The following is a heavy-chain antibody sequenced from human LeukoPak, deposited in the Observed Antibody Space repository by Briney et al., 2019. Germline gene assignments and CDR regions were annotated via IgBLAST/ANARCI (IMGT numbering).Heavy chain of an antibody. D-gene: IGHD4-17*01. Sequence: GGSLRLSWAASGFTFPDYGVSWVRQAPGKGLKWVSGINWNADSTGYADSVNGRFTISRDNAKNSLYLQMNSLRTEDTALYYCARGGYGDRNFDYWGQGTLVTVSS. CDR1: GFTFPDYG. CDR3: ARGGYGDRNFDY. CDR2: INWNADST. V-gene: IGHV3-20*04. J-gene: IGHJ4*02.